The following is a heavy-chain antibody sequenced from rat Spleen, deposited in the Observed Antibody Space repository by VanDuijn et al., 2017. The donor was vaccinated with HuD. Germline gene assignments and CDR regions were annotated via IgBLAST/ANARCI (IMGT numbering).Heavy chain of an antibody. J-gene: IGHJ3*01. V-gene: IGHV5-31*01. CDR1: GFPFNNFW. D-gene: IGHD1-11*01. CDR2: ISPSGGST. CDR3: ATHGGPGMFWFAY. Sequence: EVQLVESGGGLVQPGRSLKLSCVASGFPFNNFWMTWIRQAPTKGLEWVASISPSGGSTYYPDSVKGRFTISRDNATSTQYLQMDSLRSEDTATYYCATHGGPGMFWFAYWGQGTLVTVSS.